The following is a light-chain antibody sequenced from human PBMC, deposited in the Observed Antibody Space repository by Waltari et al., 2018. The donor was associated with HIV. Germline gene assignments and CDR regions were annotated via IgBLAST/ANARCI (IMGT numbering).Light chain of an antibody. CDR2: GVN. CDR1: SYEFDLTNF. J-gene: IGLJ2*01. Sequence: SALTPPASVSGSPGQSVTIPCPATSYEFDLTNFPPWYQQHPGKAPQLIIFGVNSRPSGISSRFSASKSGDTASLTISGLQSGDEADYYCTTYTAKDSLLIGSGTKLTVL. V-gene: IGLV2-14*01. CDR3: TTYTAKDSLL.